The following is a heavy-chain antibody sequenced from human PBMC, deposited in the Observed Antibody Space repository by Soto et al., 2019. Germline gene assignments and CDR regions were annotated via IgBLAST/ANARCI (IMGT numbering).Heavy chain of an antibody. CDR1: GFTFSRYA. Sequence: LRLSCAASGFTFSRYALTWVRQAPGKGLEWVSVMSGTGAYIYYAESVKGRFSISRDNSKNTVFLQMNSLRAEDTAIYYCAKGIGRSSGWSSLDFWGQGTLVTVSS. CDR2: MSGTGAYI. J-gene: IGHJ4*02. V-gene: IGHV3-23*01. CDR3: AKGIGRSSGWSSLDF. D-gene: IGHD6-19*01.